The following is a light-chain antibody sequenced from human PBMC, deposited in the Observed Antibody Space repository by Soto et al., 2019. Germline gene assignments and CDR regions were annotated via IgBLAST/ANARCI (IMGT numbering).Light chain of an antibody. CDR3: VAWDDSLSGWV. V-gene: IGLV1-47*02. J-gene: IGLJ3*02. CDR2: SNN. CDR1: RSNIGSNY. Sequence: QSVLTQPTSASATPGQRVTISCSGSRSNIGSNYVYWYQQLPGTAPKLLMYSNNHRPSGVPDRLSGSKSGTSASLAISGLRSEDEADYYCVAWDDSLSGWVFGGGTQLTVL.